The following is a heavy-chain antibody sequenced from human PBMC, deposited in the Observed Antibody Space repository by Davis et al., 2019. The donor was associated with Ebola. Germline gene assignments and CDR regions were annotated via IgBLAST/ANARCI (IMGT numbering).Heavy chain of an antibody. J-gene: IGHJ6*04. V-gene: IGHV3-23*01. Sequence: GESLKISCAASGFTFSNVAMSWVRQAPGKGLEWVSGISGSGPGTYYADSVKGRFTISRDNSKSTLYLQMDSLRAEDTAVYYCAKSTHPIYYYYYGIDVWGKGNTVTVSS. CDR1: GFTFSNVA. CDR3: AKSTHPIYYYYYGIDV. CDR2: ISGSGPGT. D-gene: IGHD2-15*01.